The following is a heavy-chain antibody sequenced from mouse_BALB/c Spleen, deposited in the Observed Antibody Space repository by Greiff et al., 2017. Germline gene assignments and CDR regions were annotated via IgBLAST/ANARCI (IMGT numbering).Heavy chain of an antibody. V-gene: IGHV2-9*02. Sequence: VKLVESGPGLVAPSQSLSITCTVSGFSLTSYGVHWVRQPPGKGLEWLGVIWAGGSTNYNSALMSRLSISKDNSKSQVFLKMNSLQTDDTAMYYCARGGAPFITTMDYWGQGTSVTVSS. CDR2: IWAGGST. J-gene: IGHJ4*01. CDR3: ARGGAPFITTMDY. CDR1: GFSLTSYG. D-gene: IGHD1-2*01.